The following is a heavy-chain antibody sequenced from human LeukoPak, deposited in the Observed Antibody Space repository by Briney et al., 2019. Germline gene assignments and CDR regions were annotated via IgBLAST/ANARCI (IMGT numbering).Heavy chain of an antibody. J-gene: IGHJ6*04. CDR3: AKGPEYHDTLTGSYDYSSMDV. V-gene: IGHV3-30*18. CDR1: GLAFSSNG. D-gene: IGHD3-9*01. Sequence: PGGSLRLSCSASGLAFSSNGMHWVRQAPGKGLEWVAVISSDGSHKNFVESVKGRFTISRDNPKNTLYLQMNSLRIEDTAVYYCAKGPEYHDTLTGSYDYSSMDVWGRGTTVIVSA. CDR2: ISSDGSHK.